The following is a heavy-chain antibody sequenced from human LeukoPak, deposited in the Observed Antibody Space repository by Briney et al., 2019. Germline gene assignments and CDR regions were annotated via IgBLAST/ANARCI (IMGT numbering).Heavy chain of an antibody. CDR3: ARDQSIAAAGHFDY. CDR2: IYYSGST. J-gene: IGHJ4*02. Sequence: SETLSLTCTVSGGSISSYYWSWIRQRPGKGLEWIGYIYYSGSTNYNPSLKSRVTISVDTSKNQFSLKLSSVTAADTAVYYCARDQSIAAAGHFDYWGQGTLVTVSS. CDR1: GGSISSYY. D-gene: IGHD6-13*01. V-gene: IGHV4-59*01.